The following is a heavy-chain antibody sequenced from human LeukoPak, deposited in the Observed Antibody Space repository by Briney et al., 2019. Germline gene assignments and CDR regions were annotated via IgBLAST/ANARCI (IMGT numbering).Heavy chain of an antibody. CDR2: TSGSGGST. J-gene: IGHJ3*02. Sequence: PGGSLRLSCAASGFTFSSYAMSWVRQAPGNGLEWVSATSGSGGSTYYADSVKGRFTISRDNSKNTLCLQMNSLRAEDTAVYYCTTAPEDAFAIWGQRTTVTISS. CDR1: GFTFSSYA. CDR3: TTAPEDAFAI. V-gene: IGHV3-23*01.